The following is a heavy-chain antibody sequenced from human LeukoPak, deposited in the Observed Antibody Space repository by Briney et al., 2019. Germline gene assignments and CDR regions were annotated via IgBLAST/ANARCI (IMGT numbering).Heavy chain of an antibody. D-gene: IGHD7-27*01. CDR1: GFTFDDYA. CDR3: AKDRGDLFYYFDY. Sequence: GRSLRLSCAASGFTFDDYAMHWVRQAPGKGLEWVSGISWTSGSIGYADSVKGRFTISRDNAKNSLYLQMNSLRAEDMALYYCAKDRGDLFYYFDYWGQGTLVTVSS. J-gene: IGHJ4*02. CDR2: ISWTSGSI. V-gene: IGHV3-9*03.